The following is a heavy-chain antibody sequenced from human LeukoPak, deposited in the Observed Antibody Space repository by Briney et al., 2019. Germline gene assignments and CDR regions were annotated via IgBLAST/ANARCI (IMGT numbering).Heavy chain of an antibody. J-gene: IGHJ6*02. CDR1: GFTFINAW. CDR3: AKVGDYGSGSSYYYYYGMDV. Sequence: GGSLRLSCAASGFTFINAWMTWVRQAPGKGLEWVSAISGSGGSTYYADSVKGRFTISRDNSKNTLYLQMNSLRAEDTAVYYCAKVGDYGSGSSYYYYYGMDVWGQGTTVTVPS. CDR2: ISGSGGST. D-gene: IGHD3-10*01. V-gene: IGHV3-23*01.